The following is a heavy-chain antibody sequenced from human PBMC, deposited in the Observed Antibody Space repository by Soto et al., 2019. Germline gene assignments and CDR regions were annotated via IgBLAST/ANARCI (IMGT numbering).Heavy chain of an antibody. CDR3: TREDVYCRGGGCYEVPIDV. Sequence: EVQLVESGGGLVQPGGSLRLSGAASGFIVSSKYMSWVRQAPGKGLEWVSLIQSGGSTYYAGSVKGRFTISMDNSENTRFLQMTSLRAEDTAMYYCTREDVYCRGGGCYEVPIDVWGKGTTVTVS. V-gene: IGHV3-66*01. CDR1: GFIVSSKY. J-gene: IGHJ6*03. D-gene: IGHD2-21*01. CDR2: IQSGGST.